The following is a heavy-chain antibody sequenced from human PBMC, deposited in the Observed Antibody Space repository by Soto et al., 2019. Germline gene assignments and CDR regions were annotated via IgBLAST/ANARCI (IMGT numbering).Heavy chain of an antibody. J-gene: IGHJ4*02. D-gene: IGHD3-16*01. CDR2: IDAGNGNT. V-gene: IGHV1-3*01. CDR3: ARSETDDSRFDY. CDR1: GYTFTRNA. Sequence: QVQLVQSGAEVKKPGASVKVSCKASGYTFTRNAIHWVRQAPGQRLEWIGKIDAGNGNTKYSQKFQGRVTITRDTSARAAYLELSTLGSEDTSIQYCARSETDDSRFDYWGQGTLVTVSS.